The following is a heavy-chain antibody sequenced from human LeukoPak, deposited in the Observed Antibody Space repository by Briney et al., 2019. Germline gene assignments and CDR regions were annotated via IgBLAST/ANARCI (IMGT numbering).Heavy chain of an antibody. J-gene: IGHJ5*02. D-gene: IGHD1-26*01. Sequence: ASVKVSCKASGYTFTGYYMHWVRQAPGQGLEWMGWINPNSGGTNYAQKFQGRVTMTRDTSISTAYMELSRLRSDDTAVYYCARECSGSYYRNNWFDPWGQGTLVTVSS. CDR3: ARECSGSYYRNNWFDP. V-gene: IGHV1-2*02. CDR2: INPNSGGT. CDR1: GYTFTGYY.